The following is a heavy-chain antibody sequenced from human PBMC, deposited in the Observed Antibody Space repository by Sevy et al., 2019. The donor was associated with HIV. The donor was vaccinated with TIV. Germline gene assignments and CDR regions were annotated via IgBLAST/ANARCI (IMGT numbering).Heavy chain of an antibody. J-gene: IGHJ4*02. CDR1: GFTFDMYW. Sequence: GGSLRLSCDASGFTFDMYWMQWVRQAPGKGLEWVANIRQDGNEIYYAASVRGRFTISRDNAKWSLYLQMNNLRVEDTATYYGARRYFDLWGQGTLVTVSS. CDR2: IRQDGNEI. CDR3: ARRYFDL. V-gene: IGHV3-7*03.